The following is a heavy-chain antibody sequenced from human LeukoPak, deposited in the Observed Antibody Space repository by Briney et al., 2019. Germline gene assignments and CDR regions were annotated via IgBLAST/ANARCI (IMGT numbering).Heavy chain of an antibody. Sequence: SETLSLTCAVYGGSFSGYYWSWIRQPPGKGLEWIGEINDSGSTNYNPSLKSRVTISVDTSKNQFSLKLSSVTAADTAVYYCARVPPAMVRGAYFDYWGQGTLVTVSS. D-gene: IGHD3-10*01. V-gene: IGHV4-34*01. CDR1: GGSFSGYY. CDR2: INDSGST. J-gene: IGHJ4*02. CDR3: ARVPPAMVRGAYFDY.